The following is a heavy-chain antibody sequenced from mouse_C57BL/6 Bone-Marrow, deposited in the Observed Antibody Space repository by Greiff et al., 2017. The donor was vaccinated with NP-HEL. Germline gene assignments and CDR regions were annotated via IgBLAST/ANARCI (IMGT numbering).Heavy chain of an antibody. V-gene: IGHV1-64*01. CDR1: GYTFTSYW. CDR3: AKDYCGSSYPFPY. Sequence: QVQLQQPGAELVKPGASVKLSCKASGYTFTSYWMHWVKQSPGQGLEWIGMIHPNSGSTNYNEKFKSKATLTVDKSYSTAYMQLSSLKSEDSAVYYCAKDYCGSSYPFPYWGQGTLVTVSA. J-gene: IGHJ3*01. D-gene: IGHD1-1*01. CDR2: IHPNSGST.